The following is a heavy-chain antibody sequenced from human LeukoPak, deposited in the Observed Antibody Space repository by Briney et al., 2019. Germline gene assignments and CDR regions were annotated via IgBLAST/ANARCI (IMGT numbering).Heavy chain of an antibody. CDR3: ARVFYYYYGMDV. J-gene: IGHJ6*02. CDR2: INHSGST. Sequence: SETLSLTCAVYGGSFSGYYWSWIRRPPGKGLEWIGEINHSGSTNYNPSLKSRVTISVDTSKNQFSPKLSSVTAADTAVYYCARVFYYYYGMDVWGQGTTVTVSS. CDR1: GGSFSGYY. V-gene: IGHV4-34*01.